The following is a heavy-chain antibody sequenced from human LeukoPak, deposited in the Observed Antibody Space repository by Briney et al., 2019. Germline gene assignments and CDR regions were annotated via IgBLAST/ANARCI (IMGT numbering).Heavy chain of an antibody. CDR2: ISSSSSYI. D-gene: IGHD6-19*01. Sequence: PGGSLRLSCAASGFVFGDYGMNWVRQAPGKGLEWVSSISSSSSYIYYADSVKGRFTISRDNAKNSLYLQMNSLRAEDTAVYYCARDGIAVAGTGASINWGQGTLVSVSS. J-gene: IGHJ4*02. CDR3: ARDGIAVAGTGASIN. CDR1: GFVFGDYG. V-gene: IGHV3-21*01.